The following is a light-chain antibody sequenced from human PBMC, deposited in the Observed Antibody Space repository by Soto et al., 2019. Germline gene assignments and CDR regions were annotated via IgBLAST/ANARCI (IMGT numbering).Light chain of an antibody. J-gene: IGLJ2*01. CDR3: QVWDTSTFHPI. Sequence: SYELTQAHSVSVAPGRTARIACEGNNIGTKSVHWYQQRPGQAPVVVVYYDSDRPSGMPERFSGSNSGNTATLTISSVEAGDEADYYCQVWDTSTFHPIFGGGTTVTVL. CDR1: NIGTKS. V-gene: IGLV3-21*04. CDR2: YDS.